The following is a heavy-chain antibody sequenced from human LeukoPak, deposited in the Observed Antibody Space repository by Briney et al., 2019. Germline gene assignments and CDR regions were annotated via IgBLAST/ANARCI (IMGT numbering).Heavy chain of an antibody. CDR2: TYYSGST. CDR1: GGSISSSSYY. D-gene: IGHD6-19*01. V-gene: IGHV4-39*01. Sequence: PSETLSLTCTVSGGSISSSSYYWGWIRQPPGKGLEWIGSTYYSGSTYYNPSLKSRVTISVDTSKNQFSLRVSFMTAADTAVYFCARNADVTVASVTFDYWGQGTLVTVSS. CDR3: ARNADVTVASVTFDY. J-gene: IGHJ4*02.